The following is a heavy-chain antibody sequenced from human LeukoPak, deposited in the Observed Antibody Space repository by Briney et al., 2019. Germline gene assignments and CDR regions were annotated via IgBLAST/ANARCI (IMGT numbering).Heavy chain of an antibody. CDR1: GGTFSSYA. CDR3: ARGGITMVRGVIANGGNWFDP. J-gene: IGHJ5*02. Sequence: SVRVSCKASGGTFSSYAISWVRQAPGQGLEWMGRIIPIFGTANYAQKFQGRVTITTDESTSTAYMELSSLRSEDTAVYYCARGGITMVRGVIANGGNWFDPWGQGTLVTVSS. V-gene: IGHV1-69*05. D-gene: IGHD3-10*01. CDR2: IIPIFGTA.